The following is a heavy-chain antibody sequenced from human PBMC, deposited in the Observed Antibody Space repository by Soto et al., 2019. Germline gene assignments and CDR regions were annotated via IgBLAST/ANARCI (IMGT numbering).Heavy chain of an antibody. D-gene: IGHD3-22*01. CDR3: AKGHYYYDSSGFGY. CDR2: ISGRGDST. CDR1: GFPFSIFG. V-gene: IGHV3-23*01. Sequence: GSLRLSCAASGFPFSIFGMSWVRQAPGKGLEWVSTISGRGDSTYYAESVKGRFTISRDNSNNTLFLQMNSLRAEDTAVYYCAKGHYYYDSSGFGYWGQGTLVTVSS. J-gene: IGHJ4*02.